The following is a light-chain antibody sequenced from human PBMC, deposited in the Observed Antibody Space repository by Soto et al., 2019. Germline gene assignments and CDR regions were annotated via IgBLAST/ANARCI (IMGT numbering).Light chain of an antibody. CDR3: QQYNSYPWT. CDR2: DAS. J-gene: IGKJ1*01. CDR1: QSISSW. Sequence: DIQLTQSPSTLSASVGDRVTITCRDCQSISSWLAWYQQKPGKAPKLLIYDASSLESGVPSRFSGSGSGTEFTLTISSLQPDAFATYYCQQYNSYPWTFGQGTKVEIK. V-gene: IGKV1-5*01.